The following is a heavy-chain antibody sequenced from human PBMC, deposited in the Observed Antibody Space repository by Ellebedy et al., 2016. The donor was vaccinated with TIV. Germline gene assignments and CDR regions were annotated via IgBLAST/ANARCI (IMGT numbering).Heavy chain of an antibody. CDR2: INPHIGDT. D-gene: IGHD3-22*01. J-gene: IGHJ4*02. Sequence: ASVKVSCKTSGYSFTAYFLHWVRQAPGQGLEWMERINPHIGDTTYAQKFLGRVTLTRDTSISTAYMGLRRRRSDDPAIYYCTRAYYYENIAYYFDSWGQGILVTVSS. CDR1: GYSFTAYF. V-gene: IGHV1-2*06. CDR3: TRAYYYENIAYYFDS.